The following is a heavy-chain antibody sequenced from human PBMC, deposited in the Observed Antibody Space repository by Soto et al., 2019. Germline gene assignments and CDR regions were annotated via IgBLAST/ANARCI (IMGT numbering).Heavy chain of an antibody. D-gene: IGHD3-22*01. CDR3: AREGYDSSGYYIDY. V-gene: IGHV3-30-3*01. J-gene: IGHJ4*02. Sequence: GGSLRLSCAASGFTFSIYAMHWVRQAPGKGLEWVAVISYDGSNKYYADSVKGRFTISRDNSKNTLYLQMNSLRAEDTAVYYCAREGYDSSGYYIDYWGQGTRVTVSS. CDR2: ISYDGSNK. CDR1: GFTFSIYA.